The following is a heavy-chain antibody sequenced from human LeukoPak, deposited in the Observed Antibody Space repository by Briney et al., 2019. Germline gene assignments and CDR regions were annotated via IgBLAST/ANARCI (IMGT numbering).Heavy chain of an antibody. CDR1: GFTFSSYA. V-gene: IGHV3-30-3*01. D-gene: IGHD2-15*01. CDR2: ISYDGSNK. CDR3: ARDRGGLSNGYNYYYYYMDV. J-gene: IGHJ6*03. Sequence: PGRSLRLSCAASGFTFSSYAMHWVRQAPGKGLEWVAVISYDGSNKYYADSVKGRFTISRDNSKNTLYLQMNSLRAEDTAVYYCARDRGGLSNGYNYYYYYMDVWGKGTTVTVSS.